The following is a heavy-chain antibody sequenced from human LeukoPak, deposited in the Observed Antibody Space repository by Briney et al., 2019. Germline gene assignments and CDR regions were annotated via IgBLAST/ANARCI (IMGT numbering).Heavy chain of an antibody. V-gene: IGHV1-8*01. CDR2: MNPNSGNT. J-gene: IGHJ4*02. D-gene: IGHD6-6*01. CDR3: ARGPPKVYSSSRWPFY. CDR1: GYTFTSYD. Sequence: ASVKVSCXASGYTFTSYDINWVRQATGQGLEWMGWMNPNSGNTGYAQKFQGRVTMTRNTSISTAYMELSSLRSEDTAVYYCARGPPKVYSSSRWPFYWGRGTLVTVSS.